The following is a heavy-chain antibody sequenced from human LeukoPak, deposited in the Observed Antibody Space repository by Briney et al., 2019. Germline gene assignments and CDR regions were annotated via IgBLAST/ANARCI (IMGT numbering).Heavy chain of an antibody. Sequence: GGSLRLSCAASGFTFSNFAIHWVRQAPGKGLEWVAVILYDGRNKYYGDSVEGRFTISRDNSKNTVYLEMNSLRAEDTAVYYCAKGVVPAAIGSAFDYWGQGTLVTVSS. D-gene: IGHD2-2*02. V-gene: IGHV3-30*18. CDR3: AKGVVPAAIGSAFDY. CDR1: GFTFSNFA. J-gene: IGHJ4*02. CDR2: ILYDGRNK.